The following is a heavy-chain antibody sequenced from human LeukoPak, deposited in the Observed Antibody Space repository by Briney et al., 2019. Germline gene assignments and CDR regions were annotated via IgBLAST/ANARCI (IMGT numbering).Heavy chain of an antibody. D-gene: IGHD4-11*01. CDR1: GGPISSYY. CDR2: IYTSGST. Sequence: SETLSLTCTVSGGPISSYYWSWIRQPAGKGLEWIGRIYTSGSTNYNPSLKSRVTMSVDTSKNQFSLKLSSVTAADTAVYYCARTDYSNYYYHYYMDVWGKGTTVTVSS. CDR3: ARTDYSNYYYHYYMDV. V-gene: IGHV4-4*07. J-gene: IGHJ6*03.